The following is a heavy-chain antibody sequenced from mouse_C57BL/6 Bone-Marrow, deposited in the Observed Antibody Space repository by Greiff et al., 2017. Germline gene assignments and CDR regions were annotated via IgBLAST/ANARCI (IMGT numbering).Heavy chain of an antibody. J-gene: IGHJ3*01. V-gene: IGHV3-1*01. CDR3: ARGSSPSWFAY. CDR2: ISYRGST. Sequence: EVQRVESGPGMVKPSQSLSLTCTVTGYSITSGYDWHWIRHFPGNKLEWMGYISYRGSTNYNPSLKSRISITHDTSKNHFFLKLNSVTTEDTATYYCARGSSPSWFAYWGQGTLVTVSA. CDR1: GYSITSGYD. D-gene: IGHD1-1*01.